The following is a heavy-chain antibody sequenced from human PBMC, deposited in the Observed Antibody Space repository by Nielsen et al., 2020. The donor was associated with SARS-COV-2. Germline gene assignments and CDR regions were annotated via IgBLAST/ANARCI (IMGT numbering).Heavy chain of an antibody. V-gene: IGHV1-24*01. CDR1: GYTLTELS. Sequence: ASVKVSCKVSGYTLTELSMHWVRQAPGKGLEWMGGFDPEDGETIYAQKFQGRVTVTEDTSTDTAYMELSSLRSEDTAVYYCATAWFDPWGQGTLVTVSS. J-gene: IGHJ5*02. CDR3: ATAWFDP. CDR2: FDPEDGET.